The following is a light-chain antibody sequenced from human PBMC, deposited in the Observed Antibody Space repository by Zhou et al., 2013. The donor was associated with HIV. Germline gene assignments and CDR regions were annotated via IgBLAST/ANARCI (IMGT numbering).Light chain of an antibody. CDR1: QGISNY. V-gene: IGKV1-8*01. Sequence: AIRMTQSPSSLSASTGDRVTITCRASQGISNYLAWYQQKPGSAPKLLMYSASTLRTGVPSRFSGSTSGTNFTLSISSLQPEDFATYYCLQDYSYPRTFGQGTKVEIK. CDR2: SAS. CDR3: LQDYSYPRT. J-gene: IGKJ1*01.